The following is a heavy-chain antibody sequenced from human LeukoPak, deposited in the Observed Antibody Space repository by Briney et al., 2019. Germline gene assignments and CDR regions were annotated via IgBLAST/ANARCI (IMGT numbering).Heavy chain of an antibody. Sequence: ASVKVSCKASGYTFTSYGISWVRQAPGQGLEWMGWISAYNGNTNYAQKLQGRVTMTTDTSTSTAYMELRSLRSDDTAVYHCARDHDCSSTSCSAGRFDPWGQGTLVTVSS. CDR1: GYTFTSYG. V-gene: IGHV1-18*01. J-gene: IGHJ5*02. CDR2: ISAYNGNT. D-gene: IGHD2-2*01. CDR3: ARDHDCSSTSCSAGRFDP.